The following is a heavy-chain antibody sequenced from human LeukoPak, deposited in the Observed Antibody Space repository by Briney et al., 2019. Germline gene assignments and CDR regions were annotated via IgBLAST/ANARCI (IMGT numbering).Heavy chain of an antibody. J-gene: IGHJ5*02. Sequence: GGSLRLSCAASGFTFSNAWMSWVRQAPGKGLEWVGRIKSKTDGGTTDYAAPVKGRFTISRADSKNTLYMQMNRLKNEDTSLCDCTTGRQEDWFDPWGQGTLVTVSS. CDR2: IKSKTDGGTT. V-gene: IGHV3-15*01. CDR3: TTGRQEDWFDP. CDR1: GFTFSNAW.